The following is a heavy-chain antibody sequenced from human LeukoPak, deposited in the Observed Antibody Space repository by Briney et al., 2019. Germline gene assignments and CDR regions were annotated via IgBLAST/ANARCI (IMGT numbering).Heavy chain of an antibody. CDR2: IYYSGST. CDR1: GGSISSYY. CDR3: ARLGIVGARGY. J-gene: IGHJ4*02. D-gene: IGHD1-26*01. Sequence: SETLSLTCTVSGGSISSYYWSWIRQPPGKGLEWIGYIYYSGSTNYNPSLKSRVTISVDTPKNQFSLKLSSVTAADTAVYYCARLGIVGARGYWGQGTLVTVSS. V-gene: IGHV4-59*08.